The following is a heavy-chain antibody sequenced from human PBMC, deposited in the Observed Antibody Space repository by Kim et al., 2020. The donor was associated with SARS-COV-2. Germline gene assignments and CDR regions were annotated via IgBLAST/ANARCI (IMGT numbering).Heavy chain of an antibody. V-gene: IGHV3-43*01. Sequence: YADSVKGRFTISRDNSKNSLYLQMNSLRTEDTALYYCAKDADTAMVTLDYWGQGTLVTVSS. CDR3: AKDADTAMVTLDY. J-gene: IGHJ4*02. D-gene: IGHD5-18*01.